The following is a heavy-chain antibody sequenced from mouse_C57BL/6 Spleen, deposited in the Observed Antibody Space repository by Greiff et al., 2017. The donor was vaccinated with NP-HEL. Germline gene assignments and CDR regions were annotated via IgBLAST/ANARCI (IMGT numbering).Heavy chain of an antibody. J-gene: IGHJ3*01. CDR3: ARLGRHYYYGTGFAD. Sequence: QVQLKQPGAELVKPGASVKLSCKASGYTFTSYWMQWVKQRPGQGLEWIGEIDPSDSYTNYNQKFKGKATLTVDTSSSTAYMQLSSLTSEDSAVYYCARLGRHYYYGTGFADWGQGTLVTVSA. CDR1: GYTFTSYW. CDR2: IDPSDSYT. V-gene: IGHV1-50*01. D-gene: IGHD1-1*01.